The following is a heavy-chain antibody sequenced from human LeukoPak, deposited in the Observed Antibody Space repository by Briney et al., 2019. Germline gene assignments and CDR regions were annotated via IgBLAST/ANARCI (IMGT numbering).Heavy chain of an antibody. Sequence: GGSLRLSCAASRFTFSSYAMSWVRQAPGKGLEWVSYISSSGSTIYYADSVKGRFTISRDNAKNSLYLQMNSLRAEDTAVYYCASMRLLLWFGDPIWGQGTMVTVSS. J-gene: IGHJ3*02. CDR2: ISSSGSTI. CDR1: RFTFSSYA. V-gene: IGHV3-48*03. D-gene: IGHD3-10*01. CDR3: ASMRLLLWFGDPI.